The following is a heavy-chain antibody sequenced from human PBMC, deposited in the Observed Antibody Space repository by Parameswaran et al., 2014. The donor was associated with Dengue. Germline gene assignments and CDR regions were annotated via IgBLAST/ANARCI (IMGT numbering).Heavy chain of an antibody. Sequence: GGSLRLSCAASGFTFSSYEMNWVRQAPGKGLEWVSYISSSGSTIYYADSVKGRFTISRDNAKNSLYLQMNSLRAEDTAVYYCARDWSDSGSYYSSWGVDAFDIWGQGTMVTVSS. CDR3: ARDWSDSGSYYSSWGVDAFDI. J-gene: IGHJ3*02. D-gene: IGHD1-26*01. V-gene: IGHV3-48*03. CDR2: ISSSGSTI. CDR1: GFTFSSYE.